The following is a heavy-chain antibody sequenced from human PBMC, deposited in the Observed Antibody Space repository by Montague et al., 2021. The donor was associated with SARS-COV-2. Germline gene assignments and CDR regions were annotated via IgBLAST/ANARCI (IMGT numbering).Heavy chain of an antibody. D-gene: IGHD4-23*01. CDR1: GGSLSGFY. CDR3: ARSHDYRGNDYFDS. Sequence: SETLSLTCAVYGGSLSGFYWTWIRQAPGKGLEWVGEITHGGSTSHSPALKSRLTISLDTSKNQFSLKLDSVTAADTATYYCARSHDYRGNDYFDSWGQGALVIVSS. V-gene: IGHV4-34*01. J-gene: IGHJ4*02. CDR2: ITHGGST.